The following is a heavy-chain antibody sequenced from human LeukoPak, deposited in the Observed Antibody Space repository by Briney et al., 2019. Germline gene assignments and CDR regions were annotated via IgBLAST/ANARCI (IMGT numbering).Heavy chain of an antibody. Sequence: GASVKVSCKASGYTFTSYYMHWVGQAPGQELDWMGIINPSGGSTSYAQKFQGRVTMTRDTSTSTVYMELSSLRPEDTAVYYCARDPCSTSCYRGFDYWGQGTLVTDSS. J-gene: IGHJ4*02. CDR3: ARDPCSTSCYRGFDY. CDR2: INPSGGST. V-gene: IGHV1-46*01. CDR1: GYTFTSYY. D-gene: IGHD2-2*01.